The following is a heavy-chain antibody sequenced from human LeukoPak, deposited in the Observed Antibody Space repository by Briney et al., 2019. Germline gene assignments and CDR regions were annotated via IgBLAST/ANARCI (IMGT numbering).Heavy chain of an antibody. CDR1: GSTFSSYG. Sequence: GGSLRLSCAASGSTFSSYGMHWVRQAPGKGLEWVAFIRYDGSNKYYADSVKGRFTISRDNSKNTLYLQMNSLRAEDTAVYYCAKLTAAAGMSIGDYWGQGTLVTVSS. CDR2: IRYDGSNK. D-gene: IGHD6-13*01. J-gene: IGHJ4*02. V-gene: IGHV3-30*02. CDR3: AKLTAAAGMSIGDY.